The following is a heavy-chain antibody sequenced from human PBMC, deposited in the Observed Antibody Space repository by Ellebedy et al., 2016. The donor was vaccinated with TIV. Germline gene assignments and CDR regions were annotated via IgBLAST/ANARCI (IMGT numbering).Heavy chain of an antibody. CDR3: ARETSWYYFDI. CDR1: GDSIISGGSS. CDR2: MHHSGRR. V-gene: IGHV4-30-2*01. Sequence: SETLSLXXAVSGDSIISGGSSWTWMRQPPGKGLEWIGYMHHSGRRKSNPSLQSRVAISIDRSKNQFSLRLTSVTAADTAVYFCARETSWYYFDIWGQGTLVTVSS. D-gene: IGHD2-8*02. J-gene: IGHJ4*02.